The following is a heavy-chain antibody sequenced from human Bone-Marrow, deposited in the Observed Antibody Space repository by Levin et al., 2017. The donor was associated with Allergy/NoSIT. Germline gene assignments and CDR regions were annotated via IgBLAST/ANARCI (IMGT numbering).Heavy chain of an antibody. CDR3: ARVLGTYPSHFDH. D-gene: IGHD1-7*01. V-gene: IGHV3-23*01. Sequence: GGSLRLSCATSGFNFISYAMNWVRQAPGKGLEWVSGISNSASDTYYADSVKGRFTISRDDSKKTLYLQMNSLRDDDTAVYYCARVLGTYPSHFDHWGRGTLVTVSS. CDR1: GFNFISYA. CDR2: ISNSASDT. J-gene: IGHJ2*01.